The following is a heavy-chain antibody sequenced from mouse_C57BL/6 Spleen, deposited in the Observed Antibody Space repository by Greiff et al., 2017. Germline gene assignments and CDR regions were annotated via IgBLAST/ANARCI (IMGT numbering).Heavy chain of an antibody. CDR3: ARTWEGYFDV. Sequence: VQLQESGAELARPGASVTLSCKASGYTFTSYGISWVKQRTGQGLEWIGEIYPRSGNTYYNEKFKGKATLTADKSSSTAYMELRSLTSEDSAVYFCARTWEGYFDVWGTGTTVTVSS. CDR2: IYPRSGNT. V-gene: IGHV1-81*01. D-gene: IGHD4-1*01. CDR1: GYTFTSYG. J-gene: IGHJ1*03.